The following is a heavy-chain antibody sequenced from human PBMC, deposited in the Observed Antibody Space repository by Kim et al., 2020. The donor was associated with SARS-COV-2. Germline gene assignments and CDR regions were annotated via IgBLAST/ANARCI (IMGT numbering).Heavy chain of an antibody. V-gene: IGHV4-59*01. J-gene: IGHJ6*02. CDR3: ARMKQQLGWYYYYGMDV. CDR2: IYYSGST. D-gene: IGHD6-13*01. Sequence: SETLSLTCTVSGGSISSYYWSWIRQPPGKGLEWIGYIYYSGSTNYNPSLKSRVTISVDTSKNQFSLKLSSVTAADTAVYYCARMKQQLGWYYYYGMDVWGQGATVAVPS. CDR1: GGSISSYY.